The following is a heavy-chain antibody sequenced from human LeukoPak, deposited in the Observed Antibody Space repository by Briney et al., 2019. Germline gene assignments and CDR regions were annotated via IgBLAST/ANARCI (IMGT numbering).Heavy chain of an antibody. V-gene: IGHV3-23*01. CDR3: AKDDDWGRFNH. CDR1: GFSFRSHG. J-gene: IGHJ1*01. D-gene: IGHD3-16*01. Sequence: GGSLRLSCAASGFSFRSHGMNLVRQAPGKGLEWVSGISPRGDITYYKDSVRGRFTISRDNFKNTVSLQLNSLRAEDTAMYYCAKDDDWGRFNHWGQGTLVTVSS. CDR2: ISPRGDIT.